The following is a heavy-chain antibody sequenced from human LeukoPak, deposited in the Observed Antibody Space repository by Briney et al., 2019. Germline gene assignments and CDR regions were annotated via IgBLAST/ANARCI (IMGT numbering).Heavy chain of an antibody. J-gene: IGHJ5*02. Sequence: SETLSLTCTVSGASISSHYWSWVRQPAGKGLEWIGRIFTRDSTYYNPSLKSRSTISLDTSNNQFSLKLSSVTAADTAVYFCAREKNAGYMHTNWFDPWGQGTLVTVSS. CDR2: IFTRDST. V-gene: IGHV4-4*07. CDR3: AREKNAGYMHTNWFDP. D-gene: IGHD5-24*01. CDR1: GASISSHY.